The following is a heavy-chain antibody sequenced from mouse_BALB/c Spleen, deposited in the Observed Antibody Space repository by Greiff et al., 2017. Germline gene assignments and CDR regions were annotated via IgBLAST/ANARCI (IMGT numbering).Heavy chain of an antibody. J-gene: IGHJ3*01. CDR1: GFSLTSYG. Sequence: QVQLQQSGPGLVQPSQSLSITCTVSGFSLTSYGVHWVRQSPGKGLEWLGVIWSGGSTDYNAAFISRLSISKDNSKSQVFLKMNSLQTDDTAMYYCARDGGWLLGYWGQGTLVTVSA. CDR2: IWSGGST. CDR3: ARDGGWLLGY. V-gene: IGHV2-2*01. D-gene: IGHD2-3*01.